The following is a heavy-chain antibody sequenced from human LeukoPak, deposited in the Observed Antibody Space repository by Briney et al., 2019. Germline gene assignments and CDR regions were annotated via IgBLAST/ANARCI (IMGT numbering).Heavy chain of an antibody. V-gene: IGHV1-46*01. CDR3: ARIRDGYNDAYDL. Sequence: ASVKVSCKASGYTFTNSYIHWVRQAPGQVLEWMGLINPDGGNTNYAQNFQGIVTLTRDTSTSTVYMELSSLRSEDTAIYYCARIRDGYNDAYDLWGQGTVVTVPS. CDR1: GYTFTNSY. J-gene: IGHJ3*01. CDR2: INPDGGNT. D-gene: IGHD5-24*01.